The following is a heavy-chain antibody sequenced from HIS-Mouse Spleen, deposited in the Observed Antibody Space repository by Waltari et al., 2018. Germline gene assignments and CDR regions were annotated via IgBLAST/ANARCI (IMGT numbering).Heavy chain of an antibody. J-gene: IGHJ3*02. Sequence: QVQLQESGPGLVKPSETLSLTCTVSGYSISSGYYWGWIRQPPGKGLEWIGSIYHSGSTYYNPSLKSRVTISVDTSKNQFSLKLSSVTAADTAVYYCARAETFAFDIWGQGTMVTVSS. CDR1: GYSISSGYY. V-gene: IGHV4-38-2*02. CDR3: ARAETFAFDI. CDR2: IYHSGST.